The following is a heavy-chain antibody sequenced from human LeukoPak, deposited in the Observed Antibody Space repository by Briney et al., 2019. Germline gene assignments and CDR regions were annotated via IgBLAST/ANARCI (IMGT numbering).Heavy chain of an antibody. J-gene: IGHJ5*02. Sequence: GGSLRLSCEASGFIFGNYYMSWVRQAPGKGLEWVAAINGTGSATYHADSVKGRFTISRDNSKNTLYLQVNSLRAEDTAVYYCAKDGGTRITIFGVVINWFDPWGQGTLVTVSS. CDR2: INGTGSAT. D-gene: IGHD3-3*01. CDR1: GFIFGNYY. V-gene: IGHV3-23*01. CDR3: AKDGGTRITIFGVVINWFDP.